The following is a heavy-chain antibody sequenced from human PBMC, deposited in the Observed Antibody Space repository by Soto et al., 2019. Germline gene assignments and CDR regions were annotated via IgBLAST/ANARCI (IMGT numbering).Heavy chain of an antibody. D-gene: IGHD6-19*01. Sequence: QVQLVQSGAEVKKPGASVKVSCKASGYTFTSYGISWVRQAPGQGLEWMGWISAYNGNTNYAQKLQGRVTMTTDTSTSTAYMELRSLRSDDTAVYYCARDDRTAVTYYYYYYGMDVWGQGTTVTVSS. CDR3: ARDDRTAVTYYYYYYGMDV. J-gene: IGHJ6*02. V-gene: IGHV1-18*01. CDR2: ISAYNGNT. CDR1: GYTFTSYG.